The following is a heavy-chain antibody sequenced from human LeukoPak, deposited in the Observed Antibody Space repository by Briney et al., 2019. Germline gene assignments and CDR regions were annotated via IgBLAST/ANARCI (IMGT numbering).Heavy chain of an antibody. V-gene: IGHV3-48*01. CDR2: ISGSSSTI. Sequence: GGSLRLSCAASGFTFSSYAMSWVRQAPGKGLEWGSYISGSSSTIYYADSVKGRFTISRDNGKNTLYLQMNSLRAEDTAIYYCARGSTYYDSSGQVPFDYWGQGTLVTVSS. CDR3: ARGSTYYDSSGQVPFDY. D-gene: IGHD3-22*01. CDR1: GFTFSSYA. J-gene: IGHJ4*02.